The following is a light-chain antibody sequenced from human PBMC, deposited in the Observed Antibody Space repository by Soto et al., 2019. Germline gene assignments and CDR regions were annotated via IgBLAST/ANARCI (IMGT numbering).Light chain of an antibody. CDR3: QQRSNWPSFT. J-gene: IGKJ2*01. CDR1: QRVSSY. V-gene: IGKV3-11*01. CDR2: DAS. Sequence: EIVLTQSPATLSLSPGERATLSCRASQRVSSYLAWYQQKPGQAPRLLIYDASNRATGIPARSSGSGSGTDFTLTISSLEPEDFAVYYCQQRSNWPSFTFGQGTKLEIK.